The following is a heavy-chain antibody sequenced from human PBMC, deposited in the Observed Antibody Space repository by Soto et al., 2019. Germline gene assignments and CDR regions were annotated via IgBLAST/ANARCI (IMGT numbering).Heavy chain of an antibody. CDR3: ARRGYSYSYSDY. CDR2: IYYSGST. V-gene: IGHV4-39*01. CDR1: GGSVSSSSYY. D-gene: IGHD5-18*01. J-gene: IGHJ4*02. Sequence: QLQLQESGPGLVKPSETLSLTCTVSGGSVSSSSYYWGWIRQPPGKGLEWVGSIYYSGSTYYNPSLKSRVTISLDTSKNPFSLKLSSVTAADTAVYYCARRGYSYSYSDYWGQGTLVTVSS.